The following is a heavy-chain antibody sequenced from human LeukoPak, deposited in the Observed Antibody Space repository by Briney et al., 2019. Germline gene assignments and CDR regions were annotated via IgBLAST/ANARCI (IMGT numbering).Heavy chain of an antibody. J-gene: IGHJ4*02. CDR2: ISYDGSNK. CDR1: GFTFSSYA. CDR3: ASGTVTIPDY. V-gene: IGHV3-30-3*01. Sequence: GRSLRLSCAASGFTFSSYAMHWVRQAPGKGLEWVAVISYDGSNKYYAGSVKGRFTISRDNSKNTLYLQMNSLRAEDTAVYYCASGTVTIPDYWGQGTLVTVSS. D-gene: IGHD4-17*01.